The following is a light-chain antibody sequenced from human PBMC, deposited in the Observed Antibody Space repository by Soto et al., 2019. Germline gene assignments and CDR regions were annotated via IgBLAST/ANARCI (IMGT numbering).Light chain of an antibody. Sequence: QPVLTQPPSVSGAPGQRVTISCTGSSSNIGARYDVHWYQQLPGTAPKLLIFVNSNRPSGVPDRFSGSKSGTSASLAITGLQAEDEADYYCQSYDSSLSGVVFGGGTQLTVL. V-gene: IGLV1-40*01. CDR1: SSNIGARYD. CDR2: VNS. J-gene: IGLJ2*01. CDR3: QSYDSSLSGVV.